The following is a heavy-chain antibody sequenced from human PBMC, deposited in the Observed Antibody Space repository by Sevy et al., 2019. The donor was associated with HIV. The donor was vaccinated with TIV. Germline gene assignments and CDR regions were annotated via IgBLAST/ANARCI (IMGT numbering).Heavy chain of an antibody. CDR3: ARDLRSYSSSSGGFDF. CDR2: LWYDGTNE. V-gene: IGHV3-33*01. J-gene: IGHJ4*02. CDR1: GFSFTFYG. Sequence: GGSLRLSCAASGFSFTFYGMHWVRQAPGKGLEWVAVLWYDGTNEYYADSVKGRFTISRDYSKNTLHPQMNSLRAEDTAVYYCARDLRSYSSSSGGFDFWGQGTLVTVSS. D-gene: IGHD6-6*01.